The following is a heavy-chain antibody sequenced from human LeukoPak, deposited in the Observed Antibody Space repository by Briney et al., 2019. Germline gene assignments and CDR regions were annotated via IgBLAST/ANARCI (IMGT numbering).Heavy chain of an antibody. CDR3: ARDHGDYYDSSGYYYVGAFDI. CDR1: SESFSGYF. J-gene: IGHJ3*02. D-gene: IGHD3-22*01. Sequence: SETLSLTCAIYSESFSGYFWSWIRQPPGKGLEWIGEINYSGSTNYNPSLKSRVTISVDTSKNQFSLKLSSVTAADTAVYYCARDHGDYYDSSGYYYVGAFDIWGQGTMVTVSS. CDR2: INYSGST. V-gene: IGHV4-34*01.